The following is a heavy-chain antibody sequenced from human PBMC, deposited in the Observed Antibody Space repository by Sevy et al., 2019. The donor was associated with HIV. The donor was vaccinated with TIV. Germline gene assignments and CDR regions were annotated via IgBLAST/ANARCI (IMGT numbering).Heavy chain of an antibody. CDR3: AGENAWGRGYS. Sequence: SETLSLTCTVSGGSITSLYWGWIRQPPGKGLEWIANIYYNGKTNYNPSLKSRVTISLDTSKNQFSLRLSSVTAADTAIYSCAGENAWGRGYSWGQGTLVTLSS. CDR1: GGSITSLY. V-gene: IGHV4-59*08. CDR2: IYYNGKT. D-gene: IGHD1-26*01. J-gene: IGHJ4*02.